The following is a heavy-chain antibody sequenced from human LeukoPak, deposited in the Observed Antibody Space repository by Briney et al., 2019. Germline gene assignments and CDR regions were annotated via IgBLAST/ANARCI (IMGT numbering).Heavy chain of an antibody. CDR1: GYTFTSYY. V-gene: IGHV1-46*04. CDR2: INPSGGRT. CDR3: ARDTGITMATFQH. D-gene: IGHD5-24*01. Sequence: ASVKVSCKASGYTFTSYYMHWVRQAPGQGLEWMGIINPSGGRTNYAQKLQGRVTMTRDTSASTVYMELSSLRSEDTAMYYCARDTGITMATFQHWGQGTLVTVSS. J-gene: IGHJ1*01.